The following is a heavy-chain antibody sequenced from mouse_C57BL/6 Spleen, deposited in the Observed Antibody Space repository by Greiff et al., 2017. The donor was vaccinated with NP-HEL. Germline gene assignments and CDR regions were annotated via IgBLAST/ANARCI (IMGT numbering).Heavy chain of an antibody. CDR3: ARARVLRGGGSSGFDY. CDR2: ILPGSGST. J-gene: IGHJ2*01. V-gene: IGHV1-9*01. Sequence: QVQLQQSGAELMKPGASVKLSCKATGYTFTGYWIEWVKQRPGHGLEWIGEILPGSGSTNYNEKFKGKATFTADTSSNTAYMQLSSLTTEDSAIYYCARARVLRGGGSSGFDYWGQGTTLTVSS. CDR1: GYTFTGYW. D-gene: IGHD3-2*02.